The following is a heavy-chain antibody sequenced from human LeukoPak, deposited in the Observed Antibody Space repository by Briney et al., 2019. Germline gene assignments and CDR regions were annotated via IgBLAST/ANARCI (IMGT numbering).Heavy chain of an antibody. Sequence: PGGSLRLSCAASGFTFSSSGMSWVRQAPGKGLEWVSTISASGDNTYYADSVKGRFTISRDNSKKKLYLQMNSLRAEDTAVYYCAKGYYGSGTYGWFDHWGQGTLVTVSS. CDR3: AKGYYGSGTYGWFDH. CDR1: GFTFSSSG. D-gene: IGHD3-10*01. CDR2: ISASGDNT. V-gene: IGHV3-23*01. J-gene: IGHJ5*02.